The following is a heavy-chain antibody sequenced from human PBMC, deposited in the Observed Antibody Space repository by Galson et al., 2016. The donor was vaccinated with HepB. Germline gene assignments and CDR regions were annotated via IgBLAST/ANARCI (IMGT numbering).Heavy chain of an antibody. CDR2: FDPEDGEK. J-gene: IGHJ3*02. V-gene: IGHV1-24*01. CDR3: TTLGSSSSGWNNAFDI. D-gene: IGHD6-19*01. CDR1: GDTLSDLS. Sequence: SVKVSCKVSGDTLSDLSMHWVRQAPGKGLEWMGGFDPEDGEKIYTQNFQGRVTLTEDTSTDTAYLELSSLRSEDTAVYYCTTLGSSSSGWNNAFDIWGQGTMVTVSS.